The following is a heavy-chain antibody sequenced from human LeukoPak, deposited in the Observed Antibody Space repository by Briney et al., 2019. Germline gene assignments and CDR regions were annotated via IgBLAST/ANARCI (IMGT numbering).Heavy chain of an antibody. D-gene: IGHD5-12*01. V-gene: IGHV4-39*01. Sequence: PSETLSLTCTVSGGSISSSSYYWGWIRQPPGKGLEWIGSIYYSGSTFYNPSLKSRVTISVDTSKNQFSLKLSSVTAADTAVYYCARQTWLIDYWGQGTLITVSS. CDR1: GGSISSSSYY. CDR3: ARQTWLIDY. CDR2: IYYSGST. J-gene: IGHJ4*02.